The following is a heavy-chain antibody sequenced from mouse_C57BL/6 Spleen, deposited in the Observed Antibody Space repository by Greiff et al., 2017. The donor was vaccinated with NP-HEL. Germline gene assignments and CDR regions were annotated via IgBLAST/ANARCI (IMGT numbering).Heavy chain of an antibody. D-gene: IGHD1-1*01. J-gene: IGHJ3*01. Sequence: VQLKQSGPELVKPGASVKISCKASGYSFTDYNMNWVKQSNGKSLEWIGVINPNYGTTSYNQKFKGKATLTVDQSSSTAYMQLNSLTSEDSAVYYCASAVTTVEATPFAYWGQGTLVTVSA. CDR2: INPNYGTT. V-gene: IGHV1-39*01. CDR3: ASAVTTVEATPFAY. CDR1: GYSFTDYN.